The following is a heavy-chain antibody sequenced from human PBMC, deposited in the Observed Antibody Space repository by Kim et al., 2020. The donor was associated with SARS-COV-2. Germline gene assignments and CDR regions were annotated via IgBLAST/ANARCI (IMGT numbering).Heavy chain of an antibody. CDR3: ARGTEYYYGSGSCIS. V-gene: IGHV6-1*01. D-gene: IGHD3-10*01. Sequence: SQTLSLTCAISGDSVSSNSAAWNWIRQSPSRGLEWLGRTYYRSKWYNDYAVTVKSRITINPDTSKNQISMQLNSVTPEDKAVYYCARGTEYYYGSGSCISWCQGTLVTVSS. CDR1: GDSVSSNSAA. CDR2: TYYRSKWYN. J-gene: IGHJ1*01.